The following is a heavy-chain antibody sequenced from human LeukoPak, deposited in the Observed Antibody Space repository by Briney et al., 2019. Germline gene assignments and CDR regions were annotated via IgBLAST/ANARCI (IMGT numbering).Heavy chain of an antibody. V-gene: IGHV4-31*03. J-gene: IGHJ3*02. Sequence: SETLSLTCTVSGGSISSGGYYWSWIRQHPGKGLEWIGYIYYSGSTYYNPSLKSRVTISVDTSKNQFSLKLSSVTAADTAVYYCARRPRRITMIVVVITTGTNDAFDIWGQGTMVTVSS. D-gene: IGHD3-22*01. CDR3: ARRPRRITMIVVVITTGTNDAFDI. CDR1: GGSISSGGYY. CDR2: IYYSGST.